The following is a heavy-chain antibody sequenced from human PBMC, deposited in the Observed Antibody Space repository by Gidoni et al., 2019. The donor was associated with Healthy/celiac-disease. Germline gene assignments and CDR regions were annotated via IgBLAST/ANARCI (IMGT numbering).Heavy chain of an antibody. CDR2: ISGSGGST. Sequence: EVQLLESGGGLVQPGGSLRLSCAASGFTFSSYAMSWVRQAPGKGLEWVSAISGSGGSTYYADSVKGRFTISRDNSKNTLYLQMNSLRAEDTAVYYCAKDNSFYGSGSYYNWDYWGQGTLVTVSS. CDR1: GFTFSSYA. D-gene: IGHD3-10*01. J-gene: IGHJ4*02. V-gene: IGHV3-23*01. CDR3: AKDNSFYGSGSYYNWDY.